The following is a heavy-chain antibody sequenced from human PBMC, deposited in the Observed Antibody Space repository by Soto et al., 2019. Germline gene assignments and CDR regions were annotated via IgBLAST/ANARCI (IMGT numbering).Heavy chain of an antibody. V-gene: IGHV3-9*01. Sequence: PGGSLRLSCAASGFTFDDYAMHWVRQAPGKGLEWVSGISWNSGSIGYADSVKGRITISRDNAKNSLYLQMNSLRSDDTAVYYCASPNEKYCSSTSCYGIWGQGTLVTVSS. CDR1: GFTFDDYA. CDR2: ISWNSGSI. J-gene: IGHJ4*02. D-gene: IGHD2-2*01. CDR3: ASPNEKYCSSTSCYGI.